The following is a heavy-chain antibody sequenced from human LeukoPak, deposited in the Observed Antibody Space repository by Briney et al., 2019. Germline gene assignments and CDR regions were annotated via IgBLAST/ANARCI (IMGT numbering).Heavy chain of an antibody. V-gene: IGHV4-39*01. J-gene: IGHJ4*02. D-gene: IGHD1-26*01. CDR2: IYYSGST. CDR3: ARLRWELLLWVDYFDY. Sequence: PSETLSLTCTVSGGSISSSSYSWGWIRQPPGKGLEWIGSIYYSGSTYYNPSLKSRVTISVDTSKNQFSLKLSSVTAADTAVYYCARLRWELLLWVDYFDYWGQGTLVTVSS. CDR1: GGSISSSSYS.